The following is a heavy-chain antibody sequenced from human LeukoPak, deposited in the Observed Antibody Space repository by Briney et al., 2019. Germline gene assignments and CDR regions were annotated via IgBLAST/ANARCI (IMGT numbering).Heavy chain of an antibody. J-gene: IGHJ3*02. V-gene: IGHV4-39*02. CDR1: GGSISSSSYY. CDR2: IYYSGST. CDR3: AREYSSGWHDAFDI. Sequence: SETLSLTCTVSGGSISSSSYYWGWIRQPPGKGLEWIGSIYYSGSTYYNPSLKSRVTISVDRSKNPFSLKLSSVTAADTAVYYCAREYSSGWHDAFDIWGQGTMVTVSS. D-gene: IGHD6-19*01.